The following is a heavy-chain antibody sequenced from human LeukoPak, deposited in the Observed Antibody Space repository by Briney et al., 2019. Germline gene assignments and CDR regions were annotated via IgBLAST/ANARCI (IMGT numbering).Heavy chain of an antibody. CDR3: ARYYVARIFDY. CDR2: INHSGST. J-gene: IGHJ4*02. CDR1: GGSFSGYY. Sequence: SGALSLTCAVYGGSFSGYYWSWIRQPPGKGLEWIGEINHSGSTNYNPSLKSRVTISVDTSKNQFSLKLSSVTAAGTAVYYCARYYVARIFDYWGQGTLVTVSS. V-gene: IGHV4-34*01. D-gene: IGHD1-26*01.